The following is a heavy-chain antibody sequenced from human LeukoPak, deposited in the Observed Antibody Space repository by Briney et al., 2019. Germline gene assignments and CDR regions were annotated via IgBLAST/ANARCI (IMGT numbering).Heavy chain of an antibody. CDR2: IKQDGSEK. J-gene: IGHJ4*02. D-gene: IGHD1-26*01. Sequence: GGALRLSCAASGFTFSTYWMSWVRRAPGEGLEWVANIKQDGSEKYYLDSVKGRFTISRDNGKNSIYLQMNSLRAEDTAVYYCARWAGGHYDYWGQGTLVTVSS. V-gene: IGHV3-7*01. CDR3: ARWAGGHYDY. CDR1: GFTFSTYW.